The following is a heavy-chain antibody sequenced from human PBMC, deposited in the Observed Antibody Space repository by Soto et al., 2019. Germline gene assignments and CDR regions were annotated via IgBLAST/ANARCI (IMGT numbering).Heavy chain of an antibody. V-gene: IGHV3-15*07. D-gene: IGHD3-3*01. Sequence: GGSLRLSCAASGFTCNNAWMNWVRQAPGKGLEWVGHIKSKTDGGTTDYAAPVKGRFIISRDDSKNTLYLQMNSLKTEDTAVYYCTTSNRAREWLLYRGGRGERNYDYYGMDVWGQGTTVTVS. J-gene: IGHJ6*02. CDR3: TTSNRAREWLLYRGGRGERNYDYYGMDV. CDR1: GFTCNNAW. CDR2: IKSKTDGGTT.